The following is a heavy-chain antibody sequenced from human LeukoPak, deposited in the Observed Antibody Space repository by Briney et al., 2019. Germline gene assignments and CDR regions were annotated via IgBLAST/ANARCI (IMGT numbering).Heavy chain of an antibody. CDR2: ISSSSSTI. V-gene: IGHV3-48*01. CDR3: ARVTEGLDDVLFNWYFDL. Sequence: GGSLRLSCAASGFTFSSYSMNWVRQAPGKGLEWVSYISSSSSTIYYADSVKGRFTISRDNAKNSLYLQMNSLRAEDTAVYYCARVTEGLDDVLFNWYFDLWGRGTLVTVSS. CDR1: GFTFSSYS. J-gene: IGHJ2*01. D-gene: IGHD3-16*01.